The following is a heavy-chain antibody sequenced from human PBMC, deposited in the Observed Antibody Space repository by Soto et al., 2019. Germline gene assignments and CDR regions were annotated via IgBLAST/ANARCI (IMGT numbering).Heavy chain of an antibody. CDR3: ARQLYNWNYPLWFDY. V-gene: IGHV4-61*05. D-gene: IGHD1-7*01. CDR1: GGSISSSSYY. CDR2: IYYSGST. Sequence: SETLSLTCTVSGGSISSSSYYWGWIRQPPGKGLEWIGYIYYSGSTNYNPSLKSRVTISVDTSKNQFSLKLSSVTAADTAVYYCARQLYNWNYPLWFDYWGQGTLVTVSS. J-gene: IGHJ4*02.